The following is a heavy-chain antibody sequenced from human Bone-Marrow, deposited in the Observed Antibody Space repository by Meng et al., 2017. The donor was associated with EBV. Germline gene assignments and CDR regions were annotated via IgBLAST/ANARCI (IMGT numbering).Heavy chain of an antibody. V-gene: IGHV4-34*01. J-gene: IGHJ4*02. D-gene: IGHD1-26*01. Sequence: LQNGGEGLLAPSDTLSLNVPLYGRSPSDSYWNWIRQSPGKGLEWIGEINHSGNADYNPSLKSRVTISVDTSKNHFSLKLSSVTAADTAVYYCARGVWDHWGQGILVTVSS. CDR2: INHSGNA. CDR3: ARGVWDH. CDR1: GRSPSDSY.